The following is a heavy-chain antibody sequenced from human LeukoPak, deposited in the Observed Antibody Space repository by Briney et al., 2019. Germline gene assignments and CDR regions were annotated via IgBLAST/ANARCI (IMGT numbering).Heavy chain of an antibody. D-gene: IGHD3-10*01. J-gene: IGHJ6*02. V-gene: IGHV3-23*01. CDR3: AKSGGLSGSGRLAMDV. CDR1: GFTFSTYA. CDR2: ISGSGGST. Sequence: KPGGPLRLSCAASGFTFSTYATSWVRLAPGKGLEWVSGISGSGGSTYYADSVKGRFTSSRDNSNNTLYVQMNSLRVEDTAVYYCAKSGGLSGSGRLAMDVWGQGTTVTVSS.